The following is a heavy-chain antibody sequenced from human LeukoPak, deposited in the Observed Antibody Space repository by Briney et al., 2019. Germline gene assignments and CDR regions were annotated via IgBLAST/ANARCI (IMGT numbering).Heavy chain of an antibody. J-gene: IGHJ1*01. CDR1: GGTFSSYA. D-gene: IGHD6-13*01. CDR2: IIPIFGTA. CDR3: AREARHSSSPLQH. Sequence: GASVKVSCKASGGTFSSYAISWVRQAPGQGLEWMGGIIPIFGTANYAQKFQGRVTITTDESTSTAYMELSSLRSEDTAVYYCAREARHSSSPLQHWGQGTLVTVSS. V-gene: IGHV1-69*05.